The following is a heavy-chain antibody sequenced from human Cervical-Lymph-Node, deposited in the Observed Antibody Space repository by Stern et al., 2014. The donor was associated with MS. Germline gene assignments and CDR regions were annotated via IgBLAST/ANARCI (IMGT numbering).Heavy chain of an antibody. CDR2: IYHSGRT. J-gene: IGHJ4*02. D-gene: IGHD6-13*01. CDR3: ARDHVAAADSLDY. V-gene: IGHV4-38-2*02. Sequence: VQLEESGPGLVKPSETLSLTCTVSGYSISSGHYWGWIRQPPGKGLEWXGTIYHSGRTYYNPSLNSRVHISLDTSKNQFSLKLRSVTAADTAVYYCARDHVAAADSLDYWGQGTLVTVSS. CDR1: GYSISSGHY.